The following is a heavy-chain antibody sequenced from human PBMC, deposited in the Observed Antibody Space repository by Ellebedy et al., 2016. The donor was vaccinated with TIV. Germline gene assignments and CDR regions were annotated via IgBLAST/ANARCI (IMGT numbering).Heavy chain of an antibody. J-gene: IGHJ6*02. CDR1: GYTFTSYG. CDR2: IRAYNANT. CDR3: ARDFAVAGTYYYYGMEV. V-gene: IGHV1-18*01. Sequence: AASVKVSCKASGYTFTSYGISWVRQAPGQGLEWMAWIRAYNANTNYAQNLQGRVTMTTDTSTSTAYMELRSLRSDDTAVYYCARDFAVAGTYYYYGMEVWGQGTTVTVSS. D-gene: IGHD6-19*01.